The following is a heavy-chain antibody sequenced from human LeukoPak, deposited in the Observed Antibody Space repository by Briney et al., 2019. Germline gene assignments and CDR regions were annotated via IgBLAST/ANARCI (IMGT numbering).Heavy chain of an antibody. Sequence: SVTLSLRCTVSGGSISSQYWSWIRQPPGEGLEGIGDIYDSGSTNYNPSLKNRVTISVDTSKNQFSLKLSSVTPADTAVYYCARLAARRGYYYYGMDVWGQGTTVTVSS. D-gene: IGHD3-10*01. J-gene: IGHJ6*02. V-gene: IGHV4-59*07. CDR2: IYDSGST. CDR1: GGSISSQY. CDR3: ARLAARRGYYYYGMDV.